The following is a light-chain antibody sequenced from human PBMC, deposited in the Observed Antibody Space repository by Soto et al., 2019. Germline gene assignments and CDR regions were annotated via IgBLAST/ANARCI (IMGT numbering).Light chain of an antibody. CDR3: TSYTSGSPHGV. CDR1: SSDVGAYDY. Sequence: QSALTQPASVSGSPGQSITISCTGTSSDVGAYDYVSWYQQYPGKAPKLMIYEVTNRPSGISNRFSGSKSGNTASLTISGLQAEDEADYYCTSYTSGSPHGVLGTGTKVTVL. J-gene: IGLJ1*01. CDR2: EVT. V-gene: IGLV2-14*01.